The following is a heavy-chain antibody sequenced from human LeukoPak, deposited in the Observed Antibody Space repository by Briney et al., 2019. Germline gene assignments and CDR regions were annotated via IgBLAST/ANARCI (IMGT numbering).Heavy chain of an antibody. CDR3: ATGTVVVITSAFDI. CDR1: GYTLTELS. J-gene: IGHJ3*02. D-gene: IGHD3-22*01. CDR2: FDPEDGET. V-gene: IGHV1-24*01. Sequence: ASVKVSCKVSGYTLTELSMHWVRQAPGKGLEWMGGFDPEDGETIYARKFQGRVTMTEDTSTDTAYMELSSLRSEDTAVYYCATGTVVVITSAFDIWGQGTMVTVSS.